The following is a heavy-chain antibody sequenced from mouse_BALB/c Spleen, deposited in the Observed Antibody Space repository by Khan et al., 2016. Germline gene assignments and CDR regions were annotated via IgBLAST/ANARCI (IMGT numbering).Heavy chain of an antibody. CDR3: ARTGDYPYYAMDY. J-gene: IGHJ4*01. V-gene: IGHV9-3*02. Sequence: QIQLVQSGPELKKPGETVKISCKASEYTFTNYGMNWVKQAPGKGLKWMGWINTNTGEPTYAEEFKGRFAFSLESSASTAYLQNNNLKNEDSATYCCARTGDYPYYAMDYWGQGTSVTVSS. CDR1: EYTFTNYG. D-gene: IGHD2-13*01. CDR2: INTNTGEP.